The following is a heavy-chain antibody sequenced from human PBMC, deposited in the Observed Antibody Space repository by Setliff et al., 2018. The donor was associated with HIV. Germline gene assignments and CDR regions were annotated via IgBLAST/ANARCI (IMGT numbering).Heavy chain of an antibody. V-gene: IGHV4-34*01. J-gene: IGHJ5*02. Sequence: SETLSLTCAVYGGSFSGYHWTWIRQPPGKGLQWIGEMTHTRDFRYNPSLRGRLTMSVDISKNQFSLKLTSVTVADTAVYYCARGAAVARRFDSWGQGMLVTVTS. CDR2: MTHTRDF. D-gene: IGHD6-19*01. CDR1: GGSFSGYH. CDR3: ARGAAVARRFDS.